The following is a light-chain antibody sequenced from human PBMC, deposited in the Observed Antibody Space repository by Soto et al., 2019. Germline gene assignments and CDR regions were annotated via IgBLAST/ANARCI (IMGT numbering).Light chain of an antibody. V-gene: IGKV1-5*03. CDR1: QSISSW. CDR2: KSS. J-gene: IGKJ1*01. Sequence: DIQMTQSPSTLSASVGDRVTITCRASQSISSWLAWYQQKPGKAPKLLIYKSSSLESGVPSRFSGSGSGKEFTLTISSLQPDDFATYYCQQYNSYSTFGQGTKV. CDR3: QQYNSYST.